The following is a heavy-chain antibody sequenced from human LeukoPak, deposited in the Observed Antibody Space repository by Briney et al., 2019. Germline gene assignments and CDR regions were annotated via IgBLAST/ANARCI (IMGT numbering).Heavy chain of an antibody. V-gene: IGHV1-18*01. CDR3: ARVPAATTPLYYYYGMDV. CDR1: GYTFTSYG. J-gene: IGHJ6*02. Sequence: ASVKVSCKASGYTFTSYGISWVRQAPGQGLEWMGWISAYNGNTNYARKLQGRVTMTTDTSTSTAYMELRSLRSDDTAVYYCARVPAATTPLYYYYGMDVWGQGTTVTVSS. CDR2: ISAYNGNT. D-gene: IGHD2-2*01.